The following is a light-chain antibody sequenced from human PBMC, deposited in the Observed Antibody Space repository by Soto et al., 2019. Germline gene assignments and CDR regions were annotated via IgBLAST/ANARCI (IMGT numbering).Light chain of an antibody. CDR3: AAWDDSLSGYVV. CDR2: RNN. J-gene: IGLJ2*01. Sequence: QSVLTQPPSASGTPGQRDTISCSGSSSNIGSKYVYWYQQLPGTAPKLLIYRNNQRPSWVPDRFSGSKSCTSASLAISGLRSEDEADYYCAAWDDSLSGYVVFGGGTKVTVL. CDR1: SSNIGSKY. V-gene: IGLV1-47*01.